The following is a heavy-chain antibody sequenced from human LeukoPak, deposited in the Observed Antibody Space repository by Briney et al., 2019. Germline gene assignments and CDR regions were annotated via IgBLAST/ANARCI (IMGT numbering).Heavy chain of an antibody. CDR3: ASYYASGVSAYNYYGMDV. V-gene: IGHV4-38-2*01. CDR2: MSHNRGT. Sequence: SETLPLTCAASGHSISTGYYWGWIRQPPGKGLESIGSMSHNRGTYYNPSLKSRVTISMDTSKNQISLRLTSVTAADTAVYYCASYYASGVSAYNYYGMDVWGKGTTVTVSS. D-gene: IGHD3-10*01. CDR1: GHSISTGYY. J-gene: IGHJ6*04.